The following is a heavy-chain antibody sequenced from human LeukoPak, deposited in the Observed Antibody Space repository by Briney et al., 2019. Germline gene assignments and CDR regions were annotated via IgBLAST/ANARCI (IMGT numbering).Heavy chain of an antibody. CDR1: GSTFSSYG. D-gene: IGHD3-9*01. Sequence: PGRSLRLSCAASGSTFSSYGMHWVRQAPGKGLEWVAVIWYDGSNKYYADSVKGRFTISRDNSKNTLYLQMNSLRAEDTAVYYCAKGYSEDILSYFDYWGQGTLVTVSS. J-gene: IGHJ4*02. CDR3: AKGYSEDILSYFDY. V-gene: IGHV3-33*06. CDR2: IWYDGSNK.